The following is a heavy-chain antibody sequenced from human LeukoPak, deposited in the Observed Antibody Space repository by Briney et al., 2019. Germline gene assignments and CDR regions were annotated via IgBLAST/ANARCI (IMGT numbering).Heavy chain of an antibody. CDR1: GYTFTSYD. J-gene: IGHJ4*02. CDR3: ARSIETLTYSSSWYFPVDY. Sequence: ASVKVSCKASGYTFTSYDINWVRQATGQGLEWMGWMNPNSGNTGYAQKFQGTVTLTRNTSLSTAYMQLSSLRSKDTAVYYCARSIETLTYSSSWYFPVDYWGQGPLVTFSS. V-gene: IGHV1-8*01. CDR2: MNPNSGNT. D-gene: IGHD6-13*01.